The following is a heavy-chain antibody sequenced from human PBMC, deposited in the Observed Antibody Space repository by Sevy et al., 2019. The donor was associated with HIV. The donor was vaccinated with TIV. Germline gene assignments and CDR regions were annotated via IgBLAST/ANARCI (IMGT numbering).Heavy chain of an antibody. CDR3: AREGCTQPHDY. J-gene: IGHJ4*02. CDR1: GFTFAKYS. V-gene: IGHV3-23*01. Sequence: GGSLSLSCAASGFTFAKYSMSWVRQAPGKGLEWVSTFSFGCGRINYADSVKGRFTISRDASKNTLFLQMNSLRAEDTAIYYCAREGCTQPHDYWGQGTLVTVSS. CDR2: FSFGCGRI. D-gene: IGHD2-8*01.